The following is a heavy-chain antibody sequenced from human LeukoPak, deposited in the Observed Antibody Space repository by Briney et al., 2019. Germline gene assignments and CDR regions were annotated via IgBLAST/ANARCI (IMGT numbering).Heavy chain of an antibody. CDR2: LRGDGDT. Sequence: GGSLRLSCEPSGFIFSNYAMSGVGQAPARGLEWVSSLRGDGDTFYADFVKGRFSLSRDDSRNTVYLQLNNLRVDDTAEYYCARASWISSADAVLWGQGTPVTVSS. CDR1: GFIFSNYA. J-gene: IGHJ4*02. V-gene: IGHV3-23*01. D-gene: IGHD2-2*03. CDR3: ARASWISSADAVL.